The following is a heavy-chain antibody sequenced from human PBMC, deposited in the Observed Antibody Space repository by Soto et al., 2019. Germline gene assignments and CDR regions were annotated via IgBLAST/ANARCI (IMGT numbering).Heavy chain of an antibody. CDR2: IYYSGST. CDR1: GGSISSYY. V-gene: IGHV4-59*01. CDR3: ARAAYSGYSNYVAY. Sequence: SETLSLTCTVSGGSISSYYWSWIRQPPGKGLEWIGYIYYSGSTNYNPSLKSRVTISLDTSKNQFSLKLSSVTAADTAVYYCARAAYSGYSNYVAYWGQGTLVTVSS. J-gene: IGHJ4*02. D-gene: IGHD5-12*01.